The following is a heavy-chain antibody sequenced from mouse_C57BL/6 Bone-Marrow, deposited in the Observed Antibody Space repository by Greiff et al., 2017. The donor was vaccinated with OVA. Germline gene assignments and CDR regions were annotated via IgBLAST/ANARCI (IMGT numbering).Heavy chain of an antibody. CDR3: TPYYPLGTWFAY. D-gene: IGHD1-1*02. CDR2: IRLKSDNYAT. CDR1: GFTFSNYW. J-gene: IGHJ3*01. Sequence: EVMLVESGGGLVQPGGSMKLSCVASGFTFSNYWMNWVRQSPEKGLEWVAQIRLKSDNYATHYAESVKGRFTISRDDSKSSVYLQMNNLRAEDTGIYYCTPYYPLGTWFAYWGQGTLVTVSA. V-gene: IGHV6-3*01.